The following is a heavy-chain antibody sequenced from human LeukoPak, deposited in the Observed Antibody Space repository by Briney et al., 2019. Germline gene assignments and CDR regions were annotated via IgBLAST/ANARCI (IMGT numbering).Heavy chain of an antibody. CDR1: GFTFSSYW. CDR3: ARAPSEIGGYYPQYFRQ. CDR2: IKSDGST. Sequence: GGSLSLSCAASGFTFSSYWMHWVRQAPGKGLVWVSRIKSDGSTRYADSVKGRFTISRDNAKNTVSLQMNSLRAEDTGVYYCARAPSEIGGYYPQYFRQWRPDPLVTVSP. J-gene: IGHJ1*01. V-gene: IGHV3-74*01. D-gene: IGHD3-22*01.